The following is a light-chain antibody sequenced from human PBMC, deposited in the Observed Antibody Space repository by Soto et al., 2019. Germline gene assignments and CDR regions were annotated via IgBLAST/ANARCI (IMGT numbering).Light chain of an antibody. J-gene: IGKJ3*01. CDR3: QQYYNWPLT. Sequence: EIVMTQSPATLSVSPGERAILSCRASQSVNSDLAWYQRRPGQAPRLLIYDASIRASGIPDSFSGSGSGTEFTLTLSSLQSEDFAVYYCQQYYNWPLTFGPGTKVDIK. CDR1: QSVNSD. CDR2: DAS. V-gene: IGKV3-15*01.